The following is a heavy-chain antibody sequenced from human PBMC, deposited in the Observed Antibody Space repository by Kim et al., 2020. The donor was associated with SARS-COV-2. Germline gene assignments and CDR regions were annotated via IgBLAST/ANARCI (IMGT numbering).Heavy chain of an antibody. D-gene: IGHD5-12*01. Sequence: SVKVSCKASGGTFSSYAISWVRQAPGQGLEWMGGIIPIFGTANYAQKFQGRVTITADESTSTAYMELSSLRSEDTAVYYCARIRRDGYNVDAFDIWGQGTMVTVSS. J-gene: IGHJ3*02. V-gene: IGHV1-69*13. CDR1: GGTFSSYA. CDR2: IIPIFGTA. CDR3: ARIRRDGYNVDAFDI.